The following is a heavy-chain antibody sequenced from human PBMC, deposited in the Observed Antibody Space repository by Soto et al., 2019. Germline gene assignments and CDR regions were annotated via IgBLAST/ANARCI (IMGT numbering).Heavy chain of an antibody. V-gene: IGHV3-7*04. J-gene: IGHJ4*02. D-gene: IGHD1-20*01. CDR1: GFTFSSHW. CDR2: IKQDGSGK. Sequence: EVQLVESGGGLVQPGESLRPSCAASGFTFSSHWINWIRQTPGKGLEWLAVIKQDGSGKYYVDSVKGRFTVSRDNAKNSAYLQMNSLRVDDTAVYYCARDWYMDYWGQGTLVTVSS. CDR3: ARDWYMDY.